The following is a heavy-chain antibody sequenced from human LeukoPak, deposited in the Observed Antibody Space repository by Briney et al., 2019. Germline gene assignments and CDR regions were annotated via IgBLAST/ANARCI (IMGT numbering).Heavy chain of an antibody. V-gene: IGHV3-7*01. D-gene: IGHD5-24*01. Sequence: PGGSLRLSCAASGFTFSRYWMSWVRQAPGKGLEWVANINQDGSEKYYVDSVKGRFTISRDNAKNSLYLEMNSLRAEDTAVYYCAKAVDHYYYYMDVWGKGTTVTVSS. CDR2: INQDGSEK. CDR3: AKAVDHYYYYMDV. CDR1: GFTFSRYW. J-gene: IGHJ6*03.